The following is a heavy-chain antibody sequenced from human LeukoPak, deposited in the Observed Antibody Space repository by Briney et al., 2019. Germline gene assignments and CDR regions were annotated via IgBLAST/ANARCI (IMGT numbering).Heavy chain of an antibody. D-gene: IGHD3-10*01. J-gene: IGHJ3*02. CDR2: IYCGGST. CDR3: AREVVVRGAPIAFDI. V-gene: IGHV4-59*01. Sequence: SETLSLTCTVSGGSISSYYWSWIRQPPGKGLEWIGYIYCGGSTSYNPSLKSRVTISVDTSKNQFSLKLSSVTAADTAVYYCAREVVVRGAPIAFDIWGQGTMVTVSS. CDR1: GGSISSYY.